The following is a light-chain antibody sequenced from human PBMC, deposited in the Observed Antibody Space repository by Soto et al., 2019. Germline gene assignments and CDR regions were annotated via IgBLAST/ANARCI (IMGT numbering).Light chain of an antibody. J-gene: IGLJ3*02. CDR2: EVS. CDR1: SSDVGGSNY. CDR3: SSFTSNNNWV. V-gene: IGLV2-14*01. Sequence: QSALTQPASVSGSPGQSITISCTGTSSDVGGSNYVSWYQQHPGKVPKLLIYEVSNRPSGLSDRLSGSKSGNTASLTISGLQAEDEADYYCSSFTSNNNWVFGGGTQLTVL.